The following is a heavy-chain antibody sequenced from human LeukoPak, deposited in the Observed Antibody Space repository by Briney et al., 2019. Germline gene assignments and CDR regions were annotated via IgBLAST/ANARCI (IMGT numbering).Heavy chain of an antibody. V-gene: IGHV3-48*03. Sequence: PGGSLRLSCAASGFTFSSYEMKWVRQAPGKGLEWVSYISSSGSTIYYADSVKGRFTISRDNAKNSLYLQMNSLRAEDTAVYYCARDRTTVTTLDYWGQGTLVTVSS. CDR1: GFTFSSYE. D-gene: IGHD4-11*01. CDR3: ARDRTTVTTLDY. CDR2: ISSSGSTI. J-gene: IGHJ4*02.